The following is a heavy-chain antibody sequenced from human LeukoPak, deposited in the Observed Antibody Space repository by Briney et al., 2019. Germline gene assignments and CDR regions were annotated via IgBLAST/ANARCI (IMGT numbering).Heavy chain of an antibody. J-gene: IGHJ4*02. V-gene: IGHV4-39*01. Sequence: SETLSLTCTVPGGSISSSSYYWGWIRQPPGKGLEWIVSIYYSGSTYYNPSLMSRVTISVDTSKNQFSLKLSSVTAADTAVYYCAYYFDYWGQGTLVTVSS. CDR3: AYYFDY. CDR1: GGSISSSSYY. CDR2: IYYSGST.